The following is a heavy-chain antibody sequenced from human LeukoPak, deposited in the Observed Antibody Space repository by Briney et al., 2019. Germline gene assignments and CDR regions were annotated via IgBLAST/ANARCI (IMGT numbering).Heavy chain of an antibody. D-gene: IGHD3-22*01. J-gene: IGHJ4*02. CDR3: AKAGYYYDSSGYWYFDY. CDR2: ISGSGGST. Sequence: GGSLRLSCAASGFTFSSYAMSWVRQAPGKGLEWVSAISGSGGSTYYADSVKVRFTISRDNSKNTLYLQMNSLRAEDTAVYYCAKAGYYYDSSGYWYFDYWGQGTLVTVSS. V-gene: IGHV3-23*01. CDR1: GFTFSSYA.